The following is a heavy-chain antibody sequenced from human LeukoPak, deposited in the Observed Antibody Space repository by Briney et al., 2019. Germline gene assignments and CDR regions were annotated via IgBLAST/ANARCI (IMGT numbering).Heavy chain of an antibody. Sequence: GGSLRLSCAASGFTFSDYYMSWIRQAPGKGMEWVSYISSSGSTIYYADSVKGRFTISRDNAKNSLYLQMNSLRAEDTAVYYCARASPGGFYYDSSVPEDAFDIWGQGTMVTVSS. CDR2: ISSSGSTI. J-gene: IGHJ3*02. D-gene: IGHD3-22*01. V-gene: IGHV3-11*01. CDR3: ARASPGGFYYDSSVPEDAFDI. CDR1: GFTFSDYY.